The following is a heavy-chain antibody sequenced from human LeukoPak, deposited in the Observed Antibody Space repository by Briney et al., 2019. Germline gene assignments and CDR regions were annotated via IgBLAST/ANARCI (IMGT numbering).Heavy chain of an antibody. CDR2: IWYDGSNK. CDR1: GFTFDDYA. V-gene: IGHV3-33*08. D-gene: IGHD1-1*01. Sequence: QPGGSLRLSCAASGFTFDDYAMHWVRQAPGKGLEWVAVIWYDGSNKYYADSVKGRFTISRDNSKNTLYLQMNSLRAEDTAVYYCASGTTYSRFDYWGQGTLVTVSS. CDR3: ASGTTYSRFDY. J-gene: IGHJ4*02.